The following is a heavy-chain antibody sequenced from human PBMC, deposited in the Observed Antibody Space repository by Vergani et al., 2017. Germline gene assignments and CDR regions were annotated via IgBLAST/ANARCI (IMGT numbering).Heavy chain of an antibody. Sequence: QLQLQESVSGLVKPSQTLSLTCAVSGDSITNGGFSWNWIRQPPGKVPELIGYIFPSGNSDYNPSLKNRVSISLDKSKKQFSLWVNSVTAADTSVYFCSRAWLKELVGYYYYMDVWGKGKTVVVS. CDR1: GDSITNGGFS. CDR2: IFPSGNS. J-gene: IGHJ6*03. V-gene: IGHV4-30-2*01. CDR3: SRAWLKELVGYYYYMDV. D-gene: IGHD1-7*01.